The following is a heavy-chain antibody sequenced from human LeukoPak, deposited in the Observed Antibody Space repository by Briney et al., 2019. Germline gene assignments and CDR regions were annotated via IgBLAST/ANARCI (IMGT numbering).Heavy chain of an antibody. J-gene: IGHJ4*02. CDR2: INHSGST. V-gene: IGHV4-34*01. D-gene: IGHD3-10*02. Sequence: SETLSLTCAVYGGSFSGYYWSWIRQPPGKGLEWIGEINHSGSTNYDPSLKSRVTISVDTSKNQFSLKLSSVTAADTAVYYCARRHVRGVPDYWGQGTLVTVSS. CDR1: GGSFSGYY. CDR3: ARRHVRGVPDY.